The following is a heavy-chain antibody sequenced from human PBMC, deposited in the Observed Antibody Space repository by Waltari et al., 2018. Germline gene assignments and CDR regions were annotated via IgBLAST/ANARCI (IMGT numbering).Heavy chain of an antibody. J-gene: IGHJ3*02. Sequence: QVQLRESGPGLVTSSETLSLTGTVSGGSISSESYYWSWIRQPPGKGLEWIGYIYSDGTPPYNPSLKRRVTISHDTSKNQFSLRLSAMTAADTAVYYCARPSGNAFDIWGRGTMITVSS. D-gene: IGHD5-12*01. CDR3: ARPSGNAFDI. CDR2: IYSDGTP. V-gene: IGHV4-61*01. CDR1: GGSISSESYY.